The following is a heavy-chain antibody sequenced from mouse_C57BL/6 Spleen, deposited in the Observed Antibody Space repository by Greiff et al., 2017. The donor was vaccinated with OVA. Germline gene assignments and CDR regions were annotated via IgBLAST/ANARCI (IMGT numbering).Heavy chain of an antibody. J-gene: IGHJ2*01. V-gene: IGHV1-82*01. Sequence: QVQLKQSGPELVKPGASVKISCKASGYAFSSSWMNWVKQRPGKGLEWIGRIYPGDGDTNYNGKFKGKATLTADKSSSTAYMQLSSLTSEDSAVYFCAQGDYDPYYFDYWGQGTTLTVSS. D-gene: IGHD2-4*01. CDR2: IYPGDGDT. CDR1: GYAFSSSW. CDR3: AQGDYDPYYFDY.